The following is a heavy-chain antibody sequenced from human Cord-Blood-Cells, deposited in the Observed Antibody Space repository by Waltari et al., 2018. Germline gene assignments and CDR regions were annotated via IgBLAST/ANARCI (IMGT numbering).Heavy chain of an antibody. V-gene: IGHV4-34*01. J-gene: IGHJ1*01. Sequence: QVQLQQWGAGLLQPSETLSLTCAVYGGSFSGYYWSWIRQPPGKGLEWIGEINHSGSTNYNPSLKSRVTISVDTSKNQFSLKLSSVTAADTAVYYCARGGVVEYFQHWGQGTLVTVSS. CDR1: GGSFSGYY. CDR2: INHSGST. D-gene: IGHD3-3*01. CDR3: ARGGVVEYFQH.